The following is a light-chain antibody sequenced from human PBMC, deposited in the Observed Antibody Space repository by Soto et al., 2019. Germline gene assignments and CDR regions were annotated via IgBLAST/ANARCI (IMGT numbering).Light chain of an antibody. CDR3: QNFSSVPT. CDR2: AAS. J-gene: IGKJ4*01. CDR1: QYINNC. Sequence: DVQLTQSPSSLSASVGDRVTITCRASQYINNCLAWYQQKPGKVPNLLIYAASTLQSGVPSWFSGSGSRTDFTLTISSLQSEDVAAYYCQNFSSVPTFGGGTKVEI. V-gene: IGKV1-27*01.